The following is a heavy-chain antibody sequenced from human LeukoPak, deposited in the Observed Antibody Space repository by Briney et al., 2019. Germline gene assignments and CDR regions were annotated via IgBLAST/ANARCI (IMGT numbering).Heavy chain of an antibody. D-gene: IGHD2-15*01. CDR2: ISSSSSYI. Sequence: GGSLRLSCAASGFTFSSYSMNWVRRAPGKGLEWVSSISSSSSYIYYADSVKGRFTISRDNAKNSLYLQMNSLRAEDTAVYYCAKRGVVVAATLGFYYMDVWGKGTTVTVSS. CDR3: AKRGVVVAATLGFYYMDV. V-gene: IGHV3-21*01. J-gene: IGHJ6*03. CDR1: GFTFSSYS.